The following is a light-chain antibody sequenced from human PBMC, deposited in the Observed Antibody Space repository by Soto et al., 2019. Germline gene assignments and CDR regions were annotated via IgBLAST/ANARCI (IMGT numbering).Light chain of an antibody. CDR3: SSYTSSITLYV. V-gene: IGLV2-14*01. CDR1: SSDVGGYNY. CDR2: EVS. J-gene: IGLJ1*01. Sequence: QSVLTQPASVSGSPGQSITIPCTGTSSDVGGYNYVSWYQQHPGKAPKLMIYEVSNRPSGVSNRFSGSKSGNTASLTISGLQAEDEADYYCSSYTSSITLYVFGTGTKLTVL.